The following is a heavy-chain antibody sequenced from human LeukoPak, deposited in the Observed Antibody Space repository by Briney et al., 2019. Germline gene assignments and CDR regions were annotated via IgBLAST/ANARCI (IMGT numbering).Heavy chain of an antibody. Sequence: SETLSLTCTVSGGSISSSSYYWGWIRQPPGKGLEWIGSSSYSGSPYYNPSLKSRVTISVDTSKNQFSLKLSSVTAADTAVYYCARDRSSWYNGWFDPWGQGTLVTVSS. D-gene: IGHD6-13*01. V-gene: IGHV4-39*07. CDR2: SSYSGSP. CDR1: GGSISSSSYY. J-gene: IGHJ5*02. CDR3: ARDRSSWYNGWFDP.